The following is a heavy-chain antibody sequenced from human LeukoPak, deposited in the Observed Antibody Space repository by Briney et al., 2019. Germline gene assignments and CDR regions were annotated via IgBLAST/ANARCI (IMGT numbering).Heavy chain of an antibody. D-gene: IGHD1-26*01. CDR1: GFTFSSYW. CDR3: ARDRGSSGGFPL. V-gene: IGHV3-48*04. J-gene: IGHJ3*01. CDR2: INSGGENM. Sequence: PGGSLRLSCAVSGFTFSSYWMHWVRQAPGKGLEWVSYINSGGENMQYADSVKGRFTISRDNAENSLYLEMNRLTVDDTAVYYCARDRGSSGGFPLWGQGTLVTVSS.